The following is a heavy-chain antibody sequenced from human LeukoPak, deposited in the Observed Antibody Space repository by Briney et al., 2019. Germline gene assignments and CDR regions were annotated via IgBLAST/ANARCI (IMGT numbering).Heavy chain of an antibody. V-gene: IGHV3-33*01. J-gene: IGHJ3*02. D-gene: IGHD2-2*01. CDR1: GFTFSSYG. Sequence: GGSLRLSCAASGFTFSSYGMHWVRQAPGKGLEWVAVIWYDGSNKYYADSVKGRFTISRDNSKNTLYLQMNSLRAEDTAVYYCAREFCSSTSCYDAFDIWGQGTMVTVSS. CDR3: AREFCSSTSCYDAFDI. CDR2: IWYDGSNK.